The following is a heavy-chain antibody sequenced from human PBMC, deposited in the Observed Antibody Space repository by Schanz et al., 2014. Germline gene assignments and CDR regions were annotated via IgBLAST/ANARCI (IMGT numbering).Heavy chain of an antibody. J-gene: IGHJ3*02. D-gene: IGHD3-22*01. Sequence: QVQLVQSGAEVKKPGASVKLSCKASGYTFTNYYIHWVRQAPGQGLEWMGRIYLSDGSTRYAQKFQGRVTVTRDTSTTTVYMDLSSLISDDTAVYYCARDIQYHYDTSGPVGAFDIWGQGTVVTVSS. V-gene: IGHV1-46*01. CDR3: ARDIQYHYDTSGPVGAFDI. CDR1: GYTFTNYY. CDR2: IYLSDGST.